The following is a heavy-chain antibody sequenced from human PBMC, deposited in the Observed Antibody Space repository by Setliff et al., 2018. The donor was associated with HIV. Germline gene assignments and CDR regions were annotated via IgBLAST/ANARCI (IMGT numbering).Heavy chain of an antibody. Sequence: PSETLSLTCTVSGGSISSGTFYWTWIRQPAGKGLEWIGHIPTRGTTNYNPSLKSRVTMSADTSNNQFFLKLTSVAATDTAVYYCARDMMYHYDRSGSFGYFGPWGQGTQVTVSS. CDR3: ARDMMYHYDRSGSFGYFGP. J-gene: IGHJ5*02. CDR1: GGSISSGTFY. CDR2: IPTRGTT. V-gene: IGHV4-61*09. D-gene: IGHD3-22*01.